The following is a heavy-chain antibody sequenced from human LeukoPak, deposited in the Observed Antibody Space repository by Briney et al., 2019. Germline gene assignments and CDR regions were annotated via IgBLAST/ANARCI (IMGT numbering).Heavy chain of an antibody. D-gene: IGHD2-2*01. V-gene: IGHV3-33*01. Sequence: PGGSLRLSCAAPGFTFSSYGMHWVRQAPGKGLEWVAVIWYDGINKYYADSVKGRFTISRDNSKNTLYLQMNSLRAEDTAVYYCARDCSSTSCKGYYYGMDVWGQGTTVTVSS. CDR3: ARDCSSTSCKGYYYGMDV. CDR1: GFTFSSYG. CDR2: IWYDGINK. J-gene: IGHJ6*02.